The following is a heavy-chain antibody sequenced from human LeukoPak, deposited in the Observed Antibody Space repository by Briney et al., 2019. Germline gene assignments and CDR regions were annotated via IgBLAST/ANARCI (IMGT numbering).Heavy chain of an antibody. CDR3: AKDGGYSSGWSASFDY. Sequence: GGSLRLSCAASGFTFSSYGMHWVRQAPGKGLEWVGVIRYDGSNKYYADSVKGRFTISRDNSKNTLYLQMNSLRAEDTAVYYCAKDGGYSSGWSASFDYWGQGTLVTVSS. CDR1: GFTFSSYG. CDR2: IRYDGSNK. V-gene: IGHV3-30*02. J-gene: IGHJ4*02. D-gene: IGHD6-19*01.